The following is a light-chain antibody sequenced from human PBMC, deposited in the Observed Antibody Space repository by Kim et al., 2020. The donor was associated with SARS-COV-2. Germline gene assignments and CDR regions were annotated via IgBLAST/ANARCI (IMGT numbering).Light chain of an antibody. CDR1: QSISSW. V-gene: IGKV1-5*01. CDR2: DAS. Sequence: SASVGDRVTITCRASQSISSWLAWYQQKPGKAPKLLIYDASSLESGVPSRFSGSGSGTEFTLTISSLQPDDFATYYCQQYNSYPVTFGQGTKLEI. J-gene: IGKJ2*01. CDR3: QQYNSYPVT.